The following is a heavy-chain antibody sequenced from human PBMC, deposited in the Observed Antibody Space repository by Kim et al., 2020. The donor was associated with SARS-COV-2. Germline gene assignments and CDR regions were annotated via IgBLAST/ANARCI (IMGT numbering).Heavy chain of an antibody. CDR3: ARGDSSGWYFY. CDR2: T. D-gene: IGHD6-19*01. Sequence: TNYNPSLKSRVTISVDTSKNQFSLKLSSVTAADTAVYYCARGDSSGWYFYWGQGTLVTVSS. V-gene: IGHV4-34*01. J-gene: IGHJ4*02.